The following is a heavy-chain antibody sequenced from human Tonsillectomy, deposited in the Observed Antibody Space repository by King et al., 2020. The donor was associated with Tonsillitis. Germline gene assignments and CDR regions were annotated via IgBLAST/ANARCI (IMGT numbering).Heavy chain of an antibody. Sequence: DVQLVESGGGLVQPGRSLRLSCTASGFTFGDYAMSWVRQAPGKGLEWVAFIRSKAYGGTTEYAASVKGRFTISRDDSKSIAYLQMNSLKTEDTAVYYCTSSSWYRHSYYYYGMDVWGQGTTVTVSS. J-gene: IGHJ6*02. CDR1: GFTFGDYA. V-gene: IGHV3-49*04. CDR3: TSSSWYRHSYYYYGMDV. D-gene: IGHD6-13*01. CDR2: IRSKAYGGTT.